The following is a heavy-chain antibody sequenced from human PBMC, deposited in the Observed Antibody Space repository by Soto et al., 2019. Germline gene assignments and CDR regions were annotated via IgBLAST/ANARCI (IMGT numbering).Heavy chain of an antibody. J-gene: IGHJ4*02. Sequence: GGSLRLSCAASGFTFSSYAMTWVRQPPGKGLERVSVISGGGGSTYYADSVKGRFTISRDNSKNTLYLQMNSLRAEDTAVYYCAKERGVYSCYDYIDYWGQGTLVTVSS. V-gene: IGHV3-23*01. CDR2: ISGGGGST. CDR1: GFTFSSYA. CDR3: AKERGVYSCYDYIDY. D-gene: IGHD5-12*01.